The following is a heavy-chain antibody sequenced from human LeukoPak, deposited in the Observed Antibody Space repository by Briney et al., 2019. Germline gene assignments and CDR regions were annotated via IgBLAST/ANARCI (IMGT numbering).Heavy chain of an antibody. Sequence: GGSLRLPCAASGFTVSSNYMSWVRQAPGKGLEWVSVIYSGGSTYYADSVKGRFTISRDNSKSTLYLQMNSLRAEDTAVYYCAREAMTYYYDSSGLNQVFDYWGQGTLVTVSS. CDR1: GFTVSSNY. V-gene: IGHV3-53*01. CDR3: AREAMTYYYDSSGLNQVFDY. CDR2: IYSGGST. J-gene: IGHJ4*02. D-gene: IGHD3-22*01.